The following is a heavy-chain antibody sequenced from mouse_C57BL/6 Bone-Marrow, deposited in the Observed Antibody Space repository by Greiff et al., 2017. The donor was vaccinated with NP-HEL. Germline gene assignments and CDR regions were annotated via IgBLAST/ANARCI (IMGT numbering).Heavy chain of an antibody. CDR1: GYTFTSYW. CDR2: IDPSASYT. D-gene: IGHD2-12*01. V-gene: IGHV1-50*01. CDR3: SSSYSDY. Sequence: QVQLQQPGAELVKPGASVKLSCKASGYTFTSYWMQWVKQRPGQGLEWIGEIDPSASYTNYTPKFTGKATLTVDTSSITAYMQLSSLTSEDAAVYYCSSSYSDYWGQGTTLTVSS. J-gene: IGHJ2*01.